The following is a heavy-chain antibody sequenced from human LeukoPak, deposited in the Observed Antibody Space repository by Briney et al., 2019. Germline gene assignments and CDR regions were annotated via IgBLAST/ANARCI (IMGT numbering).Heavy chain of an antibody. CDR2: INHSGST. CDR3: ARDLGAQMVAYFDY. V-gene: IGHV4-34*01. CDR1: GGSFSGYY. J-gene: IGHJ4*02. Sequence: PSETLSLTCAVYGGSFSGYYWSWIRQPPGKGLEWIGEINHSGSTNYNPSLKSRVTISVDTSKSQFSLKLSSVTAADTAVYYCARDLGAQMVAYFDYWGQGTLVTVSS. D-gene: IGHD1-26*01.